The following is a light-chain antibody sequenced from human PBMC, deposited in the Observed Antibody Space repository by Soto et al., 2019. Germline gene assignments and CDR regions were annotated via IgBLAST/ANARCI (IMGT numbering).Light chain of an antibody. J-gene: IGKJ5*01. Sequence: EVVLTQSPATLSLSPGERATLSCRANQNVVFYLDWYQQKPGQAPRLLIYDASNRATGIPARFSGSGSGTDFTLTISSLEPEDFAVYYCQHRTNWPITFGQGTRLEIK. CDR1: QNVVFY. V-gene: IGKV3-11*01. CDR2: DAS. CDR3: QHRTNWPIT.